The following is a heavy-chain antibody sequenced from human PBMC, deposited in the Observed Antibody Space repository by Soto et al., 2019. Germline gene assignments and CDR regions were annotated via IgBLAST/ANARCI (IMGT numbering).Heavy chain of an antibody. CDR1: GYTLTELS. CDR2: FDPEDGET. D-gene: IGHD5-12*01. V-gene: IGHV1-24*01. Sequence: ASVTVSCKVSGYTLTELSMHWVRQAPGKGLEWMGGFDPEDGETIYAQKFQGRVTMTEDTSTDTAYMELSSLRSEDTAVYYCATKGVDGYNWRDFGNWGQGSLVTVSS. CDR3: ATKGVDGYNWRDFGN. J-gene: IGHJ4*02.